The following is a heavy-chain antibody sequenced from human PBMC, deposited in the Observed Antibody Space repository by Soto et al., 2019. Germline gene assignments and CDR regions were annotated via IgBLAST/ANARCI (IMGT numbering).Heavy chain of an antibody. D-gene: IGHD3-22*01. Sequence: ASVKVSWKASGYTFTSYGISWVRQAPGQGLEWMGWISAYNGNTNYAQKLQGRVTMTTDTSTSTAYMELRSLRSDDTAVYYCARDPLRYYYDSSGFGRAFDIWGQGTMVTVSS. CDR2: ISAYNGNT. CDR3: ARDPLRYYYDSSGFGRAFDI. V-gene: IGHV1-18*01. CDR1: GYTFTSYG. J-gene: IGHJ3*02.